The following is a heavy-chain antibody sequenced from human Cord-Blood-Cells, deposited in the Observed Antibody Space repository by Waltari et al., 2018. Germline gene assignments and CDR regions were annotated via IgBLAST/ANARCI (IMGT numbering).Heavy chain of an antibody. J-gene: IGHJ4*02. Sequence: QVQMQESGPGLVKASQTLSPTCTVSGGSISSGHYSRRWLRQPPGKGLELIGYIYYSGSTYYNPSLKSRVTISVDTSKNQFSLKLSSVTAADTAVYYCAREVPGIASLYYWGQGTLVTVSS. CDR1: GGSISSGHYS. CDR3: AREVPGIASLYY. V-gene: IGHV4-30-4*01. CDR2: IYYSGST. D-gene: IGHD3-10*01.